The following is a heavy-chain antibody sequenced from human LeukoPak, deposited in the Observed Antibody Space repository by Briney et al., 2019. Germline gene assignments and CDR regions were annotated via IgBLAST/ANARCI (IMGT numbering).Heavy chain of an antibody. D-gene: IGHD5-12*01. Sequence: PGRSLRLSCAASGFTFSSYAMHWVRQAPGKGLEWVAVISYDGSNKYYADSVKGRFTISRDNSKNTLYLQMNSLRAEDTAVYYCARAPSGVVARSPDYWAREPWSPSPQ. CDR2: ISYDGSNK. CDR1: GFTFSSYA. J-gene: IGHJ4*02. CDR3: ARAPSGVVARSPDY. V-gene: IGHV3-30-3*01.